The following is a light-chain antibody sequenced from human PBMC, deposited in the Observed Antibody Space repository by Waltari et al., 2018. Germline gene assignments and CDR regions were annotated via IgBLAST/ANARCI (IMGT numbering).Light chain of an antibody. CDR3: QSYDSSLSGWV. CDR1: SSNIGAGYD. V-gene: IGLV1-40*01. J-gene: IGLJ3*02. Sequence: QSVLTQPPSVSGAPGQRVTISCTGSSSNIGAGYDVHWYQHLPGTAPKLLIHGNNNWPSGVPDRFSGSRSGTSASLAITGLQAEDEADYYCQSYDSSLSGWVFGGGTKLTVL. CDR2: GNN.